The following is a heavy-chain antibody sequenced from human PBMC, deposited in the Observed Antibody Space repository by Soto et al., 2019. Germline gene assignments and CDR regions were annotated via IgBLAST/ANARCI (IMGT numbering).Heavy chain of an antibody. V-gene: IGHV1-8*01. CDR1: GYTFTSYD. D-gene: IGHD6-19*01. Sequence: ASVXVSCKASGYTFTSYDINWVRQATGQGLEWMGWMNPNSGNTGYAQKFQGRVTMTRNTSISTAYMELSSLRSEDTAVYYCASPHEASGWYDAFDIWGQGTMVTVSS. J-gene: IGHJ3*02. CDR3: ASPHEASGWYDAFDI. CDR2: MNPNSGNT.